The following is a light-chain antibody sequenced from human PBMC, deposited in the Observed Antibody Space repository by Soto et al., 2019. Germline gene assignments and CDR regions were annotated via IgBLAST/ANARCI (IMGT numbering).Light chain of an antibody. V-gene: IGKV1-5*01. J-gene: IGKJ1*01. CDR2: DAS. CDR1: QSISSW. Sequence: DIQMTQSPSTLSASVGDRVTITCRASQSISSWLAWYQQKPGKAPKLLIYDASSLESGVPSRFSGSRSGTEFTLTISSLQPDDFETYYCQQYNSYSVTFGQGTKVEIK. CDR3: QQYNSYSVT.